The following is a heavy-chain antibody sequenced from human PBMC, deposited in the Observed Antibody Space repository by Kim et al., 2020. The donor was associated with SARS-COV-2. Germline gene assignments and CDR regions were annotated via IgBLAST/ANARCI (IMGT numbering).Heavy chain of an antibody. CDR2: INHSGST. J-gene: IGHJ4*02. V-gene: IGHV4-34*01. D-gene: IGHD4-17*01. CDR3: ARNPRTTKETENDY. CDR1: GGSFSGYY. Sequence: SETLSLTCAVYGGSFSGYYWSWIRQPPGKGLEWIGEINHSGSTNYNPSLKSRVTISVDTSKNQFSLKLSSVTAADTAVYYCARNPRTTKETENDYWGQGTLVTVSS.